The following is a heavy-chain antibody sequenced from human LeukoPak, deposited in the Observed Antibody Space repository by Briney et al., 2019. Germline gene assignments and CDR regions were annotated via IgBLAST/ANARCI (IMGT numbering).Heavy chain of an antibody. Sequence: PGGSLRLSCAASGFTFSSYEVNWVRQAPGKGLEWVSYISSSGSTIYYAGSVKGRFTISRDNAKNSLYLQMNSLRAEDTAVYYCARDNLRCSSTSCYEAVDYWGQGTLVTVSS. CDR3: ARDNLRCSSTSCYEAVDY. V-gene: IGHV3-48*03. J-gene: IGHJ4*02. CDR2: ISSSGSTI. D-gene: IGHD2-2*01. CDR1: GFTFSSYE.